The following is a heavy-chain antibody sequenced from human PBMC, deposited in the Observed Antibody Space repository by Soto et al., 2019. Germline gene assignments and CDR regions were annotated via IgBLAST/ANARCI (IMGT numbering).Heavy chain of an antibody. CDR2: ISAYNGNT. D-gene: IGHD3-16*02. CDR1: GYTFTSYG. Sequence: ASVKVSCKASGYTFTSYGISWVRQAPGQGLEWMGWISAYNGNTNYAQKLQGRVTMTTDTSTSTAYMELRSLRSDDTAVYYCARQSLTFGGVIAANNFDYRGKATLVTVSS. CDR3: ARQSLTFGGVIAANNFDY. J-gene: IGHJ4*02. V-gene: IGHV1-18*01.